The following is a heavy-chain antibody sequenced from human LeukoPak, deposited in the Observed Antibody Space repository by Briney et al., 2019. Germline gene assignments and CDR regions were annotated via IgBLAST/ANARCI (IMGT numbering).Heavy chain of an antibody. CDR2: ISAYNGNI. V-gene: IGHV1-18*01. J-gene: IGHJ4*02. CDR1: GYPVTSYG. D-gene: IGHD3-10*01. CDR3: ARDRAVLLWFGETHDY. Sequence: ASVKVSCKASGYPVTSYGIRWVSQAPGQGREWRGWISAYNGNINYAQKPQGRVNMTTDTSTSTAYLELRSMRSDDTAVYYRARDRAVLLWFGETHDYWGQGTLVTVSS.